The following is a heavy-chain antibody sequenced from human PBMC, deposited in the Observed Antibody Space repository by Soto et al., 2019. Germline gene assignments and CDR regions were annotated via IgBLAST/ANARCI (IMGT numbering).Heavy chain of an antibody. CDR3: ATAVDTAMARRFDY. CDR2: FDPEDGET. J-gene: IGHJ4*02. V-gene: IGHV1-24*01. CDR1: GYTLTELS. D-gene: IGHD5-18*01. Sequence: ASVKVSCKVSGYTLTELSMHWVRQAPGKGLEWMGGFDPEDGETIYAQKFQGRVTMTEDTSTDTAYMELSSLRSEDTAVYYCATAVDTAMARRFDYWGQGTLVTASS.